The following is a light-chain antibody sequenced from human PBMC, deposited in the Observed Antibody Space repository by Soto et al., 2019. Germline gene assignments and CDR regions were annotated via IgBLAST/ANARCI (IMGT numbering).Light chain of an antibody. V-gene: IGKV3D-15*01. Sequence: TLMTQAPDTLSVSMGERATLSCRASQSLRSSLAWYQQKPGQAPRLLIYDASSRATGTPDRFSGSGSGTEFTLTISSLQPDDFGTYYCQEYNSYTGTFGPGSKVDI. CDR1: QSLRSS. J-gene: IGKJ1*01. CDR2: DAS. CDR3: QEYNSYTGT.